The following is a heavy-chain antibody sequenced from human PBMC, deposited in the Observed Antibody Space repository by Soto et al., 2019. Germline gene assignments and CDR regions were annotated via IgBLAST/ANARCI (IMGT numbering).Heavy chain of an antibody. D-gene: IGHD2-15*01. CDR3: ARDKGYCSDTSCTDFDY. Sequence: QVQLVQSGAEVKKPGSSVKVSCKASGGTLSSYTFSWVRQAPGQGLEWMGRDIPNLGVTNYAKKFQGRFTIVVDTSTSTAYMELNSLRYEDTAGYYCARDKGYCSDTSCTDFDYWGQGTLVTVSS. J-gene: IGHJ4*02. V-gene: IGHV1-69*08. CDR1: GGTLSSYT. CDR2: DIPNLGVT.